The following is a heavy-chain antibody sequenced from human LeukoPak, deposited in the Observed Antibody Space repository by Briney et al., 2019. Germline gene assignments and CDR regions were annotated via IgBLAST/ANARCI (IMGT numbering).Heavy chain of an antibody. CDR1: GFSMSVYW. V-gene: IGHV3-7*01. Sequence: GGSLRLSCEASGFSMSVYWMSWVRQAPGKGLERVGDIKQDGSERNYVDSVKGRFTISRDNAKKSLYLQMNSLRAEDTAVYYCARDWGAYYHFFDYWGQGTLVTVSS. CDR3: ARDWGAYYHFFDY. J-gene: IGHJ4*02. CDR2: IKQDGSER. D-gene: IGHD3-22*01.